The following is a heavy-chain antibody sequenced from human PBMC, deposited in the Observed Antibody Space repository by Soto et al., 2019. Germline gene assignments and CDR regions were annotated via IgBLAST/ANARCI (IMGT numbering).Heavy chain of an antibody. Sequence: SETLSLTCTVSGGSISNTADYWAWIRQPPGKGLEWIGSIYYGGTTYYNPSLNSRLTVSAGTSKNPFSLRLSSVSAADTAVYYCRRRSLLVAPTWGQGILVTVS. V-gene: IGHV4-39*01. CDR2: IYYGGTT. CDR3: RRRSLLVAPT. J-gene: IGHJ4*02. CDR1: GGSISNTADY. D-gene: IGHD2-21*01.